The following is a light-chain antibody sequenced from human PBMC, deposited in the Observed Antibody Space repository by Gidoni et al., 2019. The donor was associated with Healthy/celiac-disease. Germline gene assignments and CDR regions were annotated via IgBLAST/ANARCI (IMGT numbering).Light chain of an antibody. CDR1: QSASSSY. J-gene: IGKJ1*01. CDR2: GAS. Sequence: EIVLPQSPGTLSLSPGERATLSCRASQSASSSYLDWYQQKPGKAPRLLIYGASSMVTGIPDRFRGSGSGTDFTLTISRLEPEDFAGYYCQQYGSSPWTFGQGTKVEIK. CDR3: QQYGSSPWT. V-gene: IGKV3-20*01.